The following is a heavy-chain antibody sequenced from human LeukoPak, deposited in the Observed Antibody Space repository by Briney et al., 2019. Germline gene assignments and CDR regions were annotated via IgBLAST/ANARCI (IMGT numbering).Heavy chain of an antibody. CDR1: GGSISSYY. D-gene: IGHD2-15*01. CDR2: IYTSGST. J-gene: IGHJ6*02. Sequence: SETLSLTCTVSGGSISSYYWSWIRQPAGKGLEWIGRIYTSGSTNYNPSLKSRVTISVDTSKNQFSLKLSSVTAADTAVYYCARMKGYCSGGSCYHPAKFYYYYGMDVWGQGTTVTVSS. V-gene: IGHV4-4*07. CDR3: ARMKGYCSGGSCYHPAKFYYYYGMDV.